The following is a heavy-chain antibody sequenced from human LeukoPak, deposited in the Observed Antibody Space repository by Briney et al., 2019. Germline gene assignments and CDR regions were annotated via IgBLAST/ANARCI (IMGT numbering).Heavy chain of an antibody. D-gene: IGHD3-3*01. CDR1: GFTFSSYS. V-gene: IGHV3-48*04. J-gene: IGHJ3*02. Sequence: GGSLRLSCAASGFTFSSYSMNWVRQAPGKGLEWVSYISSSSTIYYADSVKGRFTISRDNAKNSLYLQMNSLRAEDTAVYYCARDYNSRITIFGVVIDAFDIWGQGTMVTVSS. CDR2: ISSSSTI. CDR3: ARDYNSRITIFGVVIDAFDI.